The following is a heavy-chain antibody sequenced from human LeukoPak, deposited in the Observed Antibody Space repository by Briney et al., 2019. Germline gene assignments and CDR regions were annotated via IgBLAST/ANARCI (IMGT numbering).Heavy chain of an antibody. CDR2: IYYSGIS. Sequence: SETLSLTCTVSGGSLSNHYWTWIRQSPGKGLKWIGYIYYSGISDYNASRRSRVTMSVDTSKNQFSLKLNSLTAADTAVYYCARDMLGYYYGSGNYGSFDTWGQGTLVTVSS. J-gene: IGHJ5*02. D-gene: IGHD3-10*01. CDR1: GGSLSNHY. CDR3: ARDMLGYYYGSGNYGSFDT. V-gene: IGHV4-59*11.